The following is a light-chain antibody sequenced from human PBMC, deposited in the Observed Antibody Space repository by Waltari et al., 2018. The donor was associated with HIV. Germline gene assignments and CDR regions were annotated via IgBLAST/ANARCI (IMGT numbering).Light chain of an antibody. CDR2: SNN. J-gene: IGLJ2*01. CDR1: RSNIGSNT. V-gene: IGLV1-44*01. Sequence: QSVLTQPPSASGTPGQRVTISCSGSRSNIGSNTVNWYQQLPGTAPKLLIYSNNQRPSGVPDRFSGSMSGTSASLAISGLQSEVEADYDCATWDDSLNGPVFGGGTQLTVL. CDR3: ATWDDSLNGPV.